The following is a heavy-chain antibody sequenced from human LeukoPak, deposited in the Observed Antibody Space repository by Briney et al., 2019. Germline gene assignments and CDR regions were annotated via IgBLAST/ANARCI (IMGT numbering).Heavy chain of an antibody. CDR1: GGSISSYY. V-gene: IGHV4-59*01. CDR3: ARVGSGWYAHYFDY. CDR2: IYYSGST. J-gene: IGHJ4*02. D-gene: IGHD6-19*01. Sequence: PSQTLSLTCTVSGGSISSYYWSWIRQPPGKGLEWIGYIYYSGSTNYNPSLKSRVTISVDTSKNQFSLKLSSVTAADTAVYYCARVGSGWYAHYFDYWGQGTLVTVSS.